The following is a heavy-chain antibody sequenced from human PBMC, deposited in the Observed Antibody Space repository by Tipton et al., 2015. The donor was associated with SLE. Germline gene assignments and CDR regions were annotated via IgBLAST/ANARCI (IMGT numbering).Heavy chain of an antibody. CDR1: GYTFTSYG. J-gene: IGHJ6*03. V-gene: IGHV1-18*01. CDR2: ISAYNGNT. D-gene: IGHD1-7*01. Sequence: QLVQSGAEVKKPEASVKVSCKASGYTFTSYGISWVRQAPGQGLEWMGWISAYNGNTNYAQKLQGRVTMTTDTSTSTAYMELRSLRSDDTAVYYCARQELNQLELKGYYYYMDVWGKGTTVTVSS. CDR3: ARQELNQLELKGYYYYMDV.